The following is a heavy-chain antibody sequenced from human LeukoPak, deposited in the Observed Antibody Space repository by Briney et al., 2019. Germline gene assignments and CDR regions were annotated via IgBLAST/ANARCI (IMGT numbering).Heavy chain of an antibody. CDR3: AKAHVEGSGSFYNDLDAFGI. Sequence: GRSLRLSFAASGFTFSSYAMHWVRQAPGKGLEWVAVISYDGSNKYYADSVKGRFTISRDNSKNTLYLQMNSLRAEDTAVYYCAKAHVEGSGSFYNDLDAFGIWGQGTMVTVSS. CDR1: GFTFSSYA. CDR2: ISYDGSNK. D-gene: IGHD3-10*01. V-gene: IGHV3-30-3*01. J-gene: IGHJ3*02.